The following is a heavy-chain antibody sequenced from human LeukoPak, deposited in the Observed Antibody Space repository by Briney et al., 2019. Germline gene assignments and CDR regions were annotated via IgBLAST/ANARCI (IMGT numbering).Heavy chain of an antibody. Sequence: PGESLKISCKGSGYSFPNYWIGWVRQMPGKGLEWMGVIYCGDSDTRYSPSFQGQVTISVDKSISTAYLQWSSLKSSDTAMYYCARHYGRWGSSGYYFDYWGQGTLATVSS. CDR1: GYSFPNYW. CDR2: IYCGDSDT. D-gene: IGHD3-22*01. CDR3: ARHYGRWGSSGYYFDY. J-gene: IGHJ4*02. V-gene: IGHV5-51*01.